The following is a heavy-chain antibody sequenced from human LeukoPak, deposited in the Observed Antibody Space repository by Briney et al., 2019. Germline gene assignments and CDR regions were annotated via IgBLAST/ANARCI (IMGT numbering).Heavy chain of an antibody. V-gene: IGHV3-21*01. Sequence: GGSLRLSCAASGFTFSSYSMNWVRQAPGKGLEWVSSISSSSSYTYYADSVKGRFTISRDNAKNSLYLQMNSLRAEDTAVYYCAGRILMGYGMDVWGQGTTVTVSS. J-gene: IGHJ6*02. CDR1: GFTFSSYS. CDR2: ISSSSSYT. CDR3: AGRILMGYGMDV. D-gene: IGHD2-15*01.